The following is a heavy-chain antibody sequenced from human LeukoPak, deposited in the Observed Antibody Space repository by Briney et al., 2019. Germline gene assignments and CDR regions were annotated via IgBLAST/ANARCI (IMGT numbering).Heavy chain of an antibody. CDR1: GFSFSNYW. Sequence: GGSLRLSCAGSGFSFSNYWMTWDRQAPGKGLEWVANIKQDGSDKYYVDSVKGRFTISRDNAKNSLYLQMNSLRAEDTAVYYCATVPAGHYFDYWGQGTLVIVSS. CDR3: ATVPAGHYFDY. V-gene: IGHV3-7*01. J-gene: IGHJ4*02. D-gene: IGHD2-2*01. CDR2: IKQDGSDK.